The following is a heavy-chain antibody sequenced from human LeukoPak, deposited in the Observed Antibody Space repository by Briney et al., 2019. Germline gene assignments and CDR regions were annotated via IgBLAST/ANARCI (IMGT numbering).Heavy chain of an antibody. CDR2: IIPMFGTA. CDR1: GGTFSTYA. CDR3: ARVVGLTGYSSTWYSGYYYYMDV. V-gene: IGHV1-69*06. D-gene: IGHD6-13*01. J-gene: IGHJ6*03. Sequence: GASVKVSCKTSGGTFSTYAITWVRQTAGQGLEWMGGIIPMFGTANYAQKFQDRVTITADKSTSTAYMELSSLRSEDTAVYYCARVVGLTGYSSTWYSGYYYYMDVWGKGTTVTVSS.